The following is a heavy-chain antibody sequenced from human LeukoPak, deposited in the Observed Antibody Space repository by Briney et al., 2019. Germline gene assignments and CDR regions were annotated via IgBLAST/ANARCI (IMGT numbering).Heavy chain of an antibody. D-gene: IGHD1-26*01. V-gene: IGHV4-59*01. Sequence: SETLSLTCTVSGGSISSYYWSWIRQPPGKGLEWIGYIRYSGSTNYNPSLRSRVTISVDTSKKQFSLKLRSVTAADTAVYYCASFRCGTTYYPRPYYFDYCGQGTLVIVSS. CDR3: ASFRCGTTYYPRPYYFDY. J-gene: IGHJ4*02. CDR1: GGSISSYY. CDR2: IRYSGST.